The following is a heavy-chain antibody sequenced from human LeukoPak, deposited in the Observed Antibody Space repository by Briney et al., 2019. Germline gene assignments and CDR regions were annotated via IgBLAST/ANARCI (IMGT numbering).Heavy chain of an antibody. Sequence: GGSLRLSCAASGFTFSSCWMSWVRQAPGKGLEWVANIKQDGSEKYYVDSVKGQFTISRDNAKNSLYLQMNSLRAEDTAVYYCARARRGYYFDYWGQGTLVTVSS. CDR1: GFTFSSCW. V-gene: IGHV3-7*01. CDR2: IKQDGSEK. J-gene: IGHJ4*02. CDR3: ARARRGYYFDY. D-gene: IGHD3-16*01.